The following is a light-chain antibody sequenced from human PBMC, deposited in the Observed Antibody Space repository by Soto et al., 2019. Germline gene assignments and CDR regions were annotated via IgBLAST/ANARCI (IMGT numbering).Light chain of an antibody. Sequence: ENVLTQSPGTLSLSPGERATLSCRSSQSVSSYLAWYQQKPGQAPRLLIYDASSRATGIPDRFSGSGSGTDFTLTISRLEPEDFAVYYCQQYGSSFWTFGQGTKVDIK. CDR1: QSVSSY. CDR3: QQYGSSFWT. V-gene: IGKV3-20*01. J-gene: IGKJ1*01. CDR2: DAS.